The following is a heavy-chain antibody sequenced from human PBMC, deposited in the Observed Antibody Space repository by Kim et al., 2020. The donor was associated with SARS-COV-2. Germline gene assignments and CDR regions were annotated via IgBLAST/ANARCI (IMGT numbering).Heavy chain of an antibody. J-gene: IGHJ6*02. CDR2: ITTSSTTT. Sequence: GGSLRLSCAASGFTFSNYNMNWVRQAPGKGLEWVSYITTSSTTTYYGDSVRGRITISRDNAKNALYLQVNSLRAEDTAVYYCARQQLQSPYYYYGMDVWGQGTTVTVSS. V-gene: IGHV3-48*04. D-gene: IGHD6-13*01. CDR3: ARQQLQSPYYYYGMDV. CDR1: GFTFSNYN.